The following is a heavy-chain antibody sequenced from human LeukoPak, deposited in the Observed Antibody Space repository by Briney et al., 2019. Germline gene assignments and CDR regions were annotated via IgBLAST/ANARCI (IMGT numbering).Heavy chain of an antibody. CDR2: ISAYNGSR. V-gene: IGHV1-18*01. CDR1: GYAFTRYG. D-gene: IGHD2-21*02. J-gene: IGHJ4*02. Sequence: ASVKVSCKASGYAFTRYGISWVRQAPGRGLEWMGWISAYNGSRNSAQKFQGRVTMTTDTSTSTVYMELRSLRSDDTAVYYCARDGGGDSWGYFDCWGQGTLVTVSS. CDR3: ARDGGGDSWGYFDC.